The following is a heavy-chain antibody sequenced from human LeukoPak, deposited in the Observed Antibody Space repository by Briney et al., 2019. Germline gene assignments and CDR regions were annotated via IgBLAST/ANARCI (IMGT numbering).Heavy chain of an antibody. J-gene: IGHJ5*02. CDR1: GGSFSGYY. V-gene: IGHV4-34*01. Sequence: KTSETLSLTCAVYGGSFSGYYWSWIRQPPGKGLEWIGSIYYSGNTYYNPSLKGRVTIPVDTSKNHFSLNLNSVTAADTAMYYCARHAYYDFVTGLFDPWGQGTLVTVSS. D-gene: IGHD3-3*01. CDR2: IYYSGNT. CDR3: ARHAYYDFVTGLFDP.